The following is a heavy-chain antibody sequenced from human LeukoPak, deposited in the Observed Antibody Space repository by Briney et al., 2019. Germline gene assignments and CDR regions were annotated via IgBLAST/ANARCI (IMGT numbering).Heavy chain of an antibody. J-gene: IGHJ3*02. D-gene: IGHD1-26*01. CDR3: ARAREWELLSDDAFDI. CDR2: IYSGGST. Sequence: GGSLRLSCAASRFTVSSNYMSWVRQAPGKGLEWVSVIYSGGSTYYADSVKGRFTISRHNSKNTLYLQMNSLRAEDTAVYYCARAREWELLSDDAFDIWGQGTMVTVSS. V-gene: IGHV3-53*04. CDR1: RFTVSSNY.